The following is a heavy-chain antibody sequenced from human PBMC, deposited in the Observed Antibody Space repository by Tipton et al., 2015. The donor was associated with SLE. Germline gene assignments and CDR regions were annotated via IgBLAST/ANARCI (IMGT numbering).Heavy chain of an antibody. CDR3: ARDGCSYPFDY. V-gene: IGHV4-59*01. CDR2: IYNSGST. Sequence: TLSLTCTVSGGSISGYYWSWIRHTPGKGLEWIGYIYNSGSTNYNPSLRSRVTISVDTSKRQFSLKLRSVTAADTAVYYCARDGCSYPFDYWGQGTLVTVSS. CDR1: GGSISGYY. D-gene: IGHD5-18*01. J-gene: IGHJ4*02.